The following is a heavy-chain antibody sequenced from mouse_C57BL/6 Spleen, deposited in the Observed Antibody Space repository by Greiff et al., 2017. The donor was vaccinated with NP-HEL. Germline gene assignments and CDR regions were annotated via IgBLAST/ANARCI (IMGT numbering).Heavy chain of an antibody. CDR1: GYSITSGYD. CDR3: ARAYSLYYAMDY. D-gene: IGHD2-10*01. J-gene: IGHJ4*01. CDR2: ISYSGST. Sequence: EVKLQESGPGMVKPSQSLSLTCTVTGYSITSGYDWHWIRHFPGNKLEWMGYISYSGSTNYNPSLKSRISITHDTSKNHFFLKLNSVTTEDTATYYCARAYSLYYAMDYWGQGTSVTVSS. V-gene: IGHV3-1*01.